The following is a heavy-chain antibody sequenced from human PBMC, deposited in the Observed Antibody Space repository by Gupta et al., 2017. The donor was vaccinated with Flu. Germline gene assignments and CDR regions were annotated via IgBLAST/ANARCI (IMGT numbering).Heavy chain of an antibody. CDR3: ARGHWDN. J-gene: IGHJ4*02. CDR1: SDD. CDR2: ISSSGST. Sequence: SDDMGWVRQAAGRGLEWSSFISSSGSTYYGDPVRGRFNISRDNAKNSLCLQMSGLREEDTAIYYCARGHWDNWGQGTLVTVSS. V-gene: IGHV3-48*03.